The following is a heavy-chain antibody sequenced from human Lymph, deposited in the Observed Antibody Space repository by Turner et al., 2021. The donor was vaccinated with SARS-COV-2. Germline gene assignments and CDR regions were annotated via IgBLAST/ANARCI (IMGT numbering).Heavy chain of an antibody. V-gene: IGHV3-33*01. Sequence: QVQLVESGGCVVQPGRSLRLSCAASGFTFRSYGRHWVRQAPGKGLEWVAVIWDDGSNKYYADSVKGRFTISRDNSKNTLYLQMNSLRAEDTAVYYCARVKGYNGYDLRYYYGMDVWGQGTTVTVSS. CDR3: ARVKGYNGYDLRYYYGMDV. CDR1: GFTFRSYG. J-gene: IGHJ6*02. CDR2: IWDDGSNK. D-gene: IGHD5-12*01.